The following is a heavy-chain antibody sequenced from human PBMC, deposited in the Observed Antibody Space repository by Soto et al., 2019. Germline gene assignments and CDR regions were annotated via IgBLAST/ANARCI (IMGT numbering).Heavy chain of an antibody. D-gene: IGHD3-22*01. J-gene: IGHJ4*02. CDR3: AKAGPPVVVITRTSDC. V-gene: IGHV3-23*01. Sequence: QPGGSLRLSCAASGFTFSSYAMSWVRQAPGKRLEWVSTIRDNGVSTYYADSVKGRFTISRDNSKNTLYLQMNSLRADDTAVYYCAKAGPPVVVITRTSDCWGLGTLVTVSS. CDR2: IRDNGVST. CDR1: GFTFSSYA.